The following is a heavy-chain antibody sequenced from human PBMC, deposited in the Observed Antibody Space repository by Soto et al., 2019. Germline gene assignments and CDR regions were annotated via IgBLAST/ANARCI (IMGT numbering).Heavy chain of an antibody. CDR2: ISYDGSNK. J-gene: IGHJ6*02. CDR1: GFTFSSYG. CDR3: AKVGLGIMLYYYGMDV. D-gene: IGHD7-27*01. V-gene: IGHV3-30*18. Sequence: AGGSLRLSCAASGFTFSSYGMHWVRQAPGKGLEWVAVISYDGSNKYYADSVKGRFTISRDNSKNTLYLQMNSLRAEDTAVYYCAKVGLGIMLYYYGMDVWGQGTTVTVSS.